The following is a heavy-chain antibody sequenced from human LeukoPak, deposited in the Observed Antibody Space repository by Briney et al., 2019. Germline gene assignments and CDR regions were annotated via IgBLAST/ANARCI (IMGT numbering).Heavy chain of an antibody. J-gene: IGHJ4*02. CDR1: GFTFSSYA. D-gene: IGHD1-26*01. CDR2: ISGSGGSA. V-gene: IGHV3-23*01. Sequence: GGSLRLSCAASGFTFSSYAMSWVRQAPGKGLEWVSAISGSGGSAYYADSVKGRFTISRDNSKNTLYLQMNNLSAEDTAVYYCAKSRRGSQGIDYWGQGTLVTVSS. CDR3: AKSRRGSQGIDY.